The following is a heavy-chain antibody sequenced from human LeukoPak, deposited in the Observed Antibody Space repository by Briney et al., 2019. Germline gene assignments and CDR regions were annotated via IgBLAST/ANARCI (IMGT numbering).Heavy chain of an antibody. J-gene: IGHJ5*02. CDR2: ISGYNGNT. D-gene: IGHD6-19*01. Sequence: ASVKVSCKASGYTFTSYGITWVREAPGQGLEWMGWISGYNGNTNYAQTFQGRVTMTIETSTSTAYMELRSLRSDDTAVYYCAREVWNSRDTSGPLDPWGQGTLVIVSS. V-gene: IGHV1-18*01. CDR1: GYTFTSYG. CDR3: AREVWNSRDTSGPLDP.